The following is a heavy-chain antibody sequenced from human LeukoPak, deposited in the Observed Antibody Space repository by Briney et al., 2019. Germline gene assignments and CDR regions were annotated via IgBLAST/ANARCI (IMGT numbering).Heavy chain of an antibody. CDR2: ISAYNGNT. D-gene: IGHD5-24*01. V-gene: IGHV1-18*01. CDR3: ARDRRRRWLHCCMGY. Sequence: ASVKVSCKASGYTFTSYGISWVRQAPGQGLEWMGWISAYNGNTNYAQKLQGRVTMTTDTSTSTAYMELRSLRSDDTAVYYCARDRRRRWLHCCMGYWGQGTLVTVSS. J-gene: IGHJ4*02. CDR1: GYTFTSYG.